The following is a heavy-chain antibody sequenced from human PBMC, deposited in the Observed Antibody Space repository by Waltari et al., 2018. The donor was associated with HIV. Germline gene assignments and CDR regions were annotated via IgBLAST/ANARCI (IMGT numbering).Heavy chain of an antibody. Sequence: EVQMVEYGGGLAKTGGSLRLSGTACGSTFQSYWMTWVRQAPGTGLEVGGNISRDRIETYYVDTEKRGVTVSRDNAKSSLSMQIGGLRSEDTGVFYCAGGRGYQTVDYWGRGTLVTVSS. CDR1: GSTFQSYW. J-gene: IGHJ4*02. CDR2: ISRDRIET. CDR3: AGGRGYQTVDY. V-gene: IGHV3-7*01. D-gene: IGHD2-2*01.